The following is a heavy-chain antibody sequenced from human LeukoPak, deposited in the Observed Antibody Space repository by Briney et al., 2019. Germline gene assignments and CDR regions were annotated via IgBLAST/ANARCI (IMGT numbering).Heavy chain of an antibody. CDR3: ARLEDEHSSGWYFQH. CDR1: GGSFSGYY. CDR2: INHSGST. D-gene: IGHD6-19*01. Sequence: SETLSLTCAVYGGSFSGYYWSWIRQPPGKGLEWIGEINHSGSTNYNPSLKSRVTISVDTSKNQFSLKLSSVTAADTAVYYCARLEDEHSSGWYFQHWGQGTLVTVSS. J-gene: IGHJ1*01. V-gene: IGHV4-34*01.